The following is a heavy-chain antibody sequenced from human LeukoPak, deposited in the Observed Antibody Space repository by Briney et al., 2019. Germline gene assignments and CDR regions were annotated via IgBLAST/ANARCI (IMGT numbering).Heavy chain of an antibody. CDR2: VKSDGTAT. D-gene: IGHD1-14*01. CDR1: GFTFSSHL. J-gene: IGHJ4*02. CDR3: VRKFATGD. V-gene: IGHV3-74*01. Sequence: GGSLRLSCAACGFTFSSHLMHWVRQAQGTGLVWVSSVKSDGTATNYADSVKGRFTISSDNAKNTLYLEMNSLRVEDTAVYYCVRKFATGDWGQGTLVTVSS.